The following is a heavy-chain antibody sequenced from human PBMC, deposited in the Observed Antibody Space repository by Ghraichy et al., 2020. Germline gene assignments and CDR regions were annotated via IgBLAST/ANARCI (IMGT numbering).Heavy chain of an antibody. D-gene: IGHD3-22*01. J-gene: IGHJ4*02. Sequence: ASVKVSCKTSGYIFTTYGITWVRQAPGQGLEWMGWISPKNGKPNNSQKIQGRVTLPTDTSTNTAYFEMRSLRFDATPVYYCARDARGYNFDISAYYSYWGQGTLVTVSS. CDR1: GYIFTTYG. CDR2: ISPKNGKP. CDR3: ARDARGYNFDISAYYSY. V-gene: IGHV1-18*01.